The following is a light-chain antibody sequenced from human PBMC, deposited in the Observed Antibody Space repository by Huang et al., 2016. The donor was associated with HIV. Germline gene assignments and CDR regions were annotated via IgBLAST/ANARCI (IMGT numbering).Light chain of an antibody. Sequence: EIVMTQSPATLSVSPGGGATLSCRASQNVRSNLAWYQQPPGQAPRLLIYDTSTRASGVPARFSGSGSVTEFTLTISGLQSEDFAVYYCQQYDNWPPGLTFGGGTKVEI. V-gene: IGKV3D-15*01. J-gene: IGKJ4*01. CDR2: DTS. CDR3: QQYDNWPPGLT. CDR1: QNVRSN.